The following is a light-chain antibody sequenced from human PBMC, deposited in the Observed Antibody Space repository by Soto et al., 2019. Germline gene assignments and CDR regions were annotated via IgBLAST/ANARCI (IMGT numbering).Light chain of an antibody. CDR2: VAS. CDR3: QHRSNWPYT. V-gene: IGKV1-9*01. J-gene: IGKJ2*01. CDR1: QDISNY. Sequence: IQLTQSPSSLSASVGDRVTITCRASQDISNYLAWYQQKPGTAPKLLIYVASTLQSGVPSRFSGSGSGTDFTLTISSLEPDDFAVYYCQHRSNWPYTFGQGTKLEIK.